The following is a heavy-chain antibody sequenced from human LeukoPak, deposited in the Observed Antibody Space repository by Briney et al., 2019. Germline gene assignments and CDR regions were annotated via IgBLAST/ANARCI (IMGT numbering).Heavy chain of an antibody. CDR3: ARPPYYYDSSGYYNYFDY. CDR1: GYTFTSYG. Sequence: ASVKVSCKTSGYTFTSYGMHWVRQAPGQRLEWMGWINGGNGDAKYSQKFQGRVTIIRDTSASTGYMELSSLRSEDTAVYYCARPPYYYDSSGYYNYFDYWGQGTLVTVSS. J-gene: IGHJ4*02. D-gene: IGHD3-22*01. V-gene: IGHV1-3*01. CDR2: INGGNGDA.